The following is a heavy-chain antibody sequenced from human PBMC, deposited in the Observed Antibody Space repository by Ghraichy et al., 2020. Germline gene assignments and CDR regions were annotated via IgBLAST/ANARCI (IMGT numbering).Heavy chain of an antibody. CDR1: GGTFSSYA. Sequence: SVKVSCKASGGTFSSYAISWVRQAPGQGLEWMGGIIPIFGTANYAQKFQGRVTITADESTSTAYMELSSLRSEDTAVYYCARGGRVYSSSWYNYYYYMDVWGKGTTVTVSS. CDR3: ARGGRVYSSSWYNYYYYMDV. CDR2: IIPIFGTA. V-gene: IGHV1-69*13. J-gene: IGHJ6*03. D-gene: IGHD6-13*01.